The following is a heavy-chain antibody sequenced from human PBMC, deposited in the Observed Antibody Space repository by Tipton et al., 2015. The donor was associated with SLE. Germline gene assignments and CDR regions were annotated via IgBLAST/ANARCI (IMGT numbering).Heavy chain of an antibody. CDR1: GGSISSGSYY. J-gene: IGHJ5*02. Sequence: TLSLTCTVSGGSISSGSYYWSWIRQPAGKGLEWIGRIYTGGSTNYNPSLKSRVTISVDTSKNQFSLKLSSVTAADTAVYYCAGLMVYAIAPSGWFDPWGQGTLVTVSS. CDR2: IYTGGST. CDR3: AGLMVYAIAPSGWFDP. D-gene: IGHD2-8*01. V-gene: IGHV4-61*02.